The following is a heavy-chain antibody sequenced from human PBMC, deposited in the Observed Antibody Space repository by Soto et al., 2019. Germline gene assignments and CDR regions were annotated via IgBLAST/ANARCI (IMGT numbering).Heavy chain of an antibody. V-gene: IGHV1-69*02. J-gene: IGHJ4*02. D-gene: IGHD3-10*01. CDR3: ATNYGSGSTHFDY. CDR2: VIPILGMA. Sequence: QVQLVQSGAEVKKPGSSVKVSCTASEGTFNSYTISWVRQAPGQGLEWMGRVIPILGMANFAQKFQGRVMITADKSTSTAYMVLSSLRSDDTAVYYCATNYGSGSTHFDYWVQGTLVTVSS. CDR1: EGTFNSYT.